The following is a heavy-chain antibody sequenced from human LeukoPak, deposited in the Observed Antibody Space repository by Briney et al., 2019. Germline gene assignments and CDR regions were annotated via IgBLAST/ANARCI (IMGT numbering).Heavy chain of an antibody. CDR2: ISSSSSYI. CDR1: GFTFSSYS. V-gene: IGHV3-21*01. CDR3: ARDLSSSSGWYYDYCYYGMDV. D-gene: IGHD6-19*01. Sequence: GGSLRLSCAASGFTFSSYSMNWVRQAPGKGLEWVSSISSSSSYIYYADSVKGRFTISRDNAKNSLYLQMNSLRAEDTAVYYCARDLSSSSGWYYDYCYYGMDVWGQGTTVTVSS. J-gene: IGHJ6*02.